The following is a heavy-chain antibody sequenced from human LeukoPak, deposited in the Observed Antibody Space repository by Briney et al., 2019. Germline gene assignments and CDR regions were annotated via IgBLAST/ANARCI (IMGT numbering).Heavy chain of an antibody. Sequence: PSETLSLTCTVSGGSISSYYWSWIRQPPGKGLEWIGYIYYSGSTNYNPSLKSRVTISVDTSKNQFSLKLSSVTAADTAVYYCARVWFIAVAGTGAFDIWGLGTMVTVSS. D-gene: IGHD6-19*01. CDR3: ARVWFIAVAGTGAFDI. CDR2: IYYSGST. V-gene: IGHV4-59*01. CDR1: GGSISSYY. J-gene: IGHJ3*02.